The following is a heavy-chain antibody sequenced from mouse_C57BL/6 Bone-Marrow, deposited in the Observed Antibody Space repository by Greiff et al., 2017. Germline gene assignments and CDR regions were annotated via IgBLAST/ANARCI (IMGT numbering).Heavy chain of an antibody. D-gene: IGHD2-4*01. CDR3: AKSPLYYDYDGSLDLAMDY. V-gene: IGHV2-5*01. CDR2: IWRGGST. J-gene: IGHJ4*01. Sequence: VQLQESGPGLVQPSQSLSITCTVSGFSLTSYGVHWVRQSPGKGLEWLGVIWRGGSTDYNAAFMSRLSITKDNSKSQVFFKMNSLQADDTAIYYCAKSPLYYDYDGSLDLAMDYWGQGTSVTVSS. CDR1: GFSLTSYG.